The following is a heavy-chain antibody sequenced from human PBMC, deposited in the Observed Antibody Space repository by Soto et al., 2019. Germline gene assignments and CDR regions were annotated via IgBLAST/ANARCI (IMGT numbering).Heavy chain of an antibody. Sequence: QITLKESGPTLVRPTQTLTLTCTFSGFSLSTSGLGVGWIRQPPGKALEWLALIYWNDDKRYSPSLKPRLTINKETSKNQVVLTMTNMDPVDTATYYCAHRPSGWYLFDYLGQGTLVTVSS. CDR1: GFSLSTSGLG. J-gene: IGHJ4*02. D-gene: IGHD6-19*01. CDR2: IYWNDDK. CDR3: AHRPSGWYLFDY. V-gene: IGHV2-5*01.